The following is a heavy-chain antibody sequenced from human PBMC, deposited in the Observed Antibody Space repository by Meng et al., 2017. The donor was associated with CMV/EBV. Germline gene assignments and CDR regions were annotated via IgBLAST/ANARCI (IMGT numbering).Heavy chain of an antibody. V-gene: IGHV3-74*01. J-gene: IGHJ4*02. D-gene: IGHD1-26*01. CDR1: GFTFSNYW. Sequence: VQLVESVGGLVQPGGSLRLSGEDSGFTFSNYWMHWVRQVPGEGLVWVSRINEDGRITSYADSVKGRFTISRDNARNTLYLQMNSLRADDSAVYYCARDLSGSRDYWGRGTLVTVSS. CDR2: INEDGRIT. CDR3: ARDLSGSRDY.